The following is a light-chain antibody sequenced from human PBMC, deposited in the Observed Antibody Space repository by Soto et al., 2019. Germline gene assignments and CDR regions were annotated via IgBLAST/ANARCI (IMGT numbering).Light chain of an antibody. CDR1: QSVSNTY. V-gene: IGKV3D-20*02. J-gene: IGKJ4*01. Sequence: EIVLTQSPGTLSLSPGERATLSCRASQSVSNTYLAWYQQKPGQAPRLLIYDASSRATGIPDRFSGSGSGTDFTLTISRLEPEDFALYYCQQRSNWPLTFGGGTKVEIK. CDR3: QQRSNWPLT. CDR2: DAS.